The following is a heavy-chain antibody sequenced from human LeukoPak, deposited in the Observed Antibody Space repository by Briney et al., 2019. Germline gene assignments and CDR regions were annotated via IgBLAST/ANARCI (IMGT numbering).Heavy chain of an antibody. CDR1: GFIFSNYA. CDR2: ITGSGGST. D-gene: IGHD3-9*01. CDR3: AKWGDYDVLTGYYVSDY. Sequence: GASLRLSCAASGFIFSNYAMSWVRQAPGEGLEWVSAITGSGGSTYYADSVKGRFTISRDNSKNTLYLQMNSLRAEDTAVYYCAKWGDYDVLTGYYVSDYWGQGTLVTVSS. V-gene: IGHV3-23*01. J-gene: IGHJ4*02.